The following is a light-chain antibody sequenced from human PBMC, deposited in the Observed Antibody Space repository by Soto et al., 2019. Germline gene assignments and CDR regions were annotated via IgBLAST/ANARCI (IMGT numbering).Light chain of an antibody. J-gene: IGLJ1*01. V-gene: IGLV2-8*01. Sequence: LTQPPSASGSPGQSVTISCTGTSSDVGGYNYVSWYQQHPGKAPKLMIYEVSKRPSGVPDRFSGSKSGNTASLTVSGLQAEDEADYYCSSYVGTNSYVFGNGTKVTVL. CDR3: SSYVGTNSYV. CDR1: SSDVGGYNY. CDR2: EVS.